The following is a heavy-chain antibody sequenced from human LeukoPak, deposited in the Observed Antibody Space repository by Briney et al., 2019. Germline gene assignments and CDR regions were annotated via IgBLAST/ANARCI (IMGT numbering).Heavy chain of an antibody. V-gene: IGHV1-2*02. J-gene: IGHJ4*02. CDR2: INPNSGGT. D-gene: IGHD2-2*01. CDR3: ARDSGGNEYCSSTSCYVGEDFDY. Sequence: ASVKVSCKASGYTFTSYDINWVRQATGQGLEWMGWINPNSGGTNYAQKFQGRVTMTRDTSISTAYMELSRLRSDDTAVYYCARDSGGNEYCSSTSCYVGEDFDYWGQGTLVTVSS. CDR1: GYTFTSYD.